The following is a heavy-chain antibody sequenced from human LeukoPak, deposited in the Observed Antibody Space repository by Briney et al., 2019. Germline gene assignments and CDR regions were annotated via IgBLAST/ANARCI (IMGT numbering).Heavy chain of an antibody. J-gene: IGHJ4*02. D-gene: IGHD6-13*01. CDR1: GFTFSSYS. CDR3: ATGIAAAGTVY. V-gene: IGHV3-21*01. Sequence: GGSLRLYCAASGFTFSSYSMNWVRPAPGKGLEWVSSISSSSSYIYYADSVKGRFTISRDNAKNSLYLQMNSLRAEDTAVYYCATGIAAAGTVYWGQGTLVTVSS. CDR2: ISSSSSYI.